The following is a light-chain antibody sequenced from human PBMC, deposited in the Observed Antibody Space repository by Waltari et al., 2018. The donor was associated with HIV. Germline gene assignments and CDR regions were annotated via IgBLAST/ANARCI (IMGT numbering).Light chain of an antibody. CDR3: QQRSNFFT. CDR1: QSVSSY. Sequence: EIVLTQSPATLSLSPGERATLSCRASQSVSSYLAWYQQKPGQAPRLLIYDASNRATCIPARFSGSGSGTDFTLTISSLEPEDFAVYYCQQRSNFFTFGQGTRLEIK. CDR2: DAS. V-gene: IGKV3-11*01. J-gene: IGKJ5*01.